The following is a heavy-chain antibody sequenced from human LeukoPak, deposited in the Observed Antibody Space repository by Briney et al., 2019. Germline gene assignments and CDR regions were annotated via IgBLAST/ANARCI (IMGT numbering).Heavy chain of an antibody. Sequence: PSQTLSLTCAVSGGSISSGGYSWSWIRQPPGKGLEWIGSIYHSETTYYNPSLKSRVIISVDTSKNQFSLKLNSVTAADTAVYYCGRPNPDSSGYYGSFDPWGQGILVTVSS. CDR1: GGSISSGGYS. CDR3: GRPNPDSSGYYGSFDP. V-gene: IGHV4-30-2*03. J-gene: IGHJ5*02. D-gene: IGHD3-22*01. CDR2: IYHSETT.